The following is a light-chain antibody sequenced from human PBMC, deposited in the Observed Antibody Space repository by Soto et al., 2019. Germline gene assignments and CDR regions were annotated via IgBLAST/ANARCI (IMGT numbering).Light chain of an antibody. J-gene: IGKJ5*01. CDR2: DSS. CDR1: QDISSY. Sequence: DIQLTQSPSSLSASVGDRVTITCQASQDISSYLNWYQQKPGRAPKLLIFDSSNLQTGVPSRFSGSGSGTVFTFTISSLQPKDIATYYCQQFGTLPITFGQGTRLDSK. V-gene: IGKV1-33*01. CDR3: QQFGTLPIT.